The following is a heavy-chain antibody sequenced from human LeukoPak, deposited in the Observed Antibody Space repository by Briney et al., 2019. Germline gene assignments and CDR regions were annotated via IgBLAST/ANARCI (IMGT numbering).Heavy chain of an antibody. CDR1: GFTFSRYD. D-gene: IGHD3-10*01. CDR3: ARETYYASGRLYNRIDY. Sequence: GGSLRLSCAASGFTFSRYDMNWVRQAPGKGLEWVSAISGSATTTYHADSVKGRFTISRDNSKNTLYLQMNSLRADDTAVYYCARETYYASGRLYNRIDYWGQGTLVTVSS. CDR2: ISGSATTT. J-gene: IGHJ4*02. V-gene: IGHV3-23*01.